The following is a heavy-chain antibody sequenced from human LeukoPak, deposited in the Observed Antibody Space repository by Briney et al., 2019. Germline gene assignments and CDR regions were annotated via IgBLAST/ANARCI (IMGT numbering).Heavy chain of an antibody. CDR1: GFTFDDYA. V-gene: IGHV3-9*01. J-gene: IGHJ6*02. Sequence: PGRSLRLSCAASGFTFDDYAMHWVRQAPGKGLEWVSGISWNSGSIGCADSVKGRFTISRDNAKNSLYLQMNSLRAEDTALYYCAKEDIVVVPAAIRRRGMDVWGQGTTVTVSS. CDR3: AKEDIVVVPAAIRRRGMDV. CDR2: ISWNSGSI. D-gene: IGHD2-2*02.